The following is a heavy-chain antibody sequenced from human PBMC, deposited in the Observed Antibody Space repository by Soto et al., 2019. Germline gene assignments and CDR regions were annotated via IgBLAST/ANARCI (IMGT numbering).Heavy chain of an antibody. V-gene: IGHV4-59*01. J-gene: IGHJ4*02. CDR1: GGSISSYY. CDR3: ARGGGYSYGFDY. Sequence: KPSETLSLTCTVSGGSISSYYWSWIRQPPGKGLEWIGYIYYSGSTNYNPSLKSRVTISVDTSKNQFSLKLSSVTAADTAVYYCARGGGYSYGFDYWGQGTLVTVSS. CDR2: IYYSGST. D-gene: IGHD5-18*01.